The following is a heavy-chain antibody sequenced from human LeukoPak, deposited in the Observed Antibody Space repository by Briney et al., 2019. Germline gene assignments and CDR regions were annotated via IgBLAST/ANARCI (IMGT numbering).Heavy chain of an antibody. D-gene: IGHD2-15*01. CDR1: GLTFSSYE. Sequence: GGSLRLSCAASGLTFSSYEMNWVRQAPGKGLEWVSYISSSGSTIYYADSVKGRFTISRDNAKNSLYLQMNSLRAEDTAVYYCARARCSGGSCYDYWGQGTLVTVSS. CDR3: ARARCSGGSCYDY. J-gene: IGHJ4*02. CDR2: ISSSGSTI. V-gene: IGHV3-48*03.